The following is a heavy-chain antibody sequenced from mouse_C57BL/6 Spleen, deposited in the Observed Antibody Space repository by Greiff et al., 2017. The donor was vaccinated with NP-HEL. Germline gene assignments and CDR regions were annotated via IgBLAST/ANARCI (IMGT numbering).Heavy chain of an antibody. Sequence: QVQLQQPGAELVRPGTSVKLSCKASGYTFTSYWMHWVKQRPGQGLEWIGVIDPSDSYTNYNQKFKGKATLTVDTSSSTAYMQLSSLTSEDSAVYYCARGIYYFDYWGQGTTLTVSS. CDR3: ARGIYYFDY. V-gene: IGHV1-59*01. CDR2: IDPSDSYT. CDR1: GYTFTSYW. J-gene: IGHJ2*01.